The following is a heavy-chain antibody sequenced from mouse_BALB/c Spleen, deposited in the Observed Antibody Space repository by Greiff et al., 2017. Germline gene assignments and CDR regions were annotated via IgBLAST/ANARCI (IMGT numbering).Heavy chain of an antibody. CDR3: TRGTTAAY. Sequence: EVMLVESGGGLVQPGGSMKLSCVASGFTFSNYWMNWVRQSPEKGLEWVAEIRLKSNNYATHYAESVKGRFTISRDDSKSSVYLQMNNLRAEDTGIYYCTRGTTAAYWGQGTLVTVSA. CDR1: GFTFSNYW. V-gene: IGHV6-6*02. J-gene: IGHJ3*01. CDR2: IRLKSNNYAT. D-gene: IGHD1-2*01.